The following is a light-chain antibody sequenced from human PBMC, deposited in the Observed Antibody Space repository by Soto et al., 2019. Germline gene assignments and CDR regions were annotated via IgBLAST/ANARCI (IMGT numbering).Light chain of an antibody. CDR1: QNVSNSY. Sequence: EIVLTQSPATLSLSPGERATLSCGASQNVSNSYLAWYQQKPGLAPRLLIYAASTRAIGMPDGFSGSGSGADLTLTISRLEPEDFAVYYCQQYGTPRWTFGQGPKVEIK. CDR2: AAS. CDR3: QQYGTPRWT. J-gene: IGKJ1*01. V-gene: IGKV3D-20*01.